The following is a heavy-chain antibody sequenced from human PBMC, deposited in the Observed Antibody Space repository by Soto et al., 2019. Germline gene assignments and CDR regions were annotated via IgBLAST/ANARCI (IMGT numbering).Heavy chain of an antibody. CDR3: AADGTVVAAPPGDYYYGMDV. CDR2: IVVGSGNT. J-gene: IGHJ6*02. Sequence: GASVKVSCKASGFTFTSSAVQWVRQARGQRLEWIGWIVVGSGNTNYAQKFQERVTITRDMSTSTAYMELSSLRSEDTAVYYCAADGTVVAAPPGDYYYGMDVGGQGTRVTVSS. V-gene: IGHV1-58*01. CDR1: GFTFTSSA. D-gene: IGHD2-15*01.